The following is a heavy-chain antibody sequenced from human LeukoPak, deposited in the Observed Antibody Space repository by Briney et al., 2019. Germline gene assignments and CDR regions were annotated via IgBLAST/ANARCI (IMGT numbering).Heavy chain of an antibody. J-gene: IGHJ6*02. CDR3: AKDQHVTAMVNYYYGMDV. V-gene: IGHV3-30*18. D-gene: IGHD5-18*01. Sequence: GRSLRLSCAASGFTFSSYGMHWVRQAPGKGLEWVAVISYDGSNKYYADSVKGRFTISRDNSKNTLYLQMNSLRAEDTAVYYCAKDQHVTAMVNYYYGMDVWGQGTTVTVSS. CDR1: GFTFSSYG. CDR2: ISYDGSNK.